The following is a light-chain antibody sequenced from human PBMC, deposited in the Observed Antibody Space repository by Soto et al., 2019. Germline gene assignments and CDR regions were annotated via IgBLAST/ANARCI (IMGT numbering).Light chain of an antibody. J-gene: IGKJ1*01. Sequence: DIQMTQSPSSLSASVGDRVTITCRASQSISSYLNGYQQKPGKDPKLLIYAASSLQSGVPSRFSGSGSGTDFTLTISSLQPEDFATYYCQQSYSTLTWTFGQGTKVEIK. CDR3: QQSYSTLTWT. CDR1: QSISSY. CDR2: AAS. V-gene: IGKV1-39*01.